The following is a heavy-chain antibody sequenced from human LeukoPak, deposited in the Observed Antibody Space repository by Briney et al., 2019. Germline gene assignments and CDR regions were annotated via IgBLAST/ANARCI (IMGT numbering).Heavy chain of an antibody. D-gene: IGHD2-2*01. J-gene: IGHJ4*02. Sequence: PSETLSLTCTVSGGSISSYYWSWIRQPPGKGLEWIAYISYSGDITYNPSLKGRVTISIDSSKNQFSLYLRSVTAADTAVYYCARRISTMTQFNYWGQGTLVTVSS. CDR3: ARRISTMTQFNY. CDR1: GGSISSYY. V-gene: IGHV4-59*01. CDR2: ISYSGDI.